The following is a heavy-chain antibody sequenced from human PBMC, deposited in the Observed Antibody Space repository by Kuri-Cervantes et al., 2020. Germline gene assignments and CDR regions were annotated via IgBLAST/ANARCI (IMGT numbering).Heavy chain of an antibody. V-gene: IGHV1-18*01. Sequence: ASVKVSCKASGYSFLRYAVAWVRQAPGQGLEWMGWITAYSGNTHYAQHLQGRVTMTADTFTSTAYLELRTLTSDDTAVYYCARHDRSGYYYDFDCWGQGTLVTVSS. CDR2: ITAYSGNT. CDR1: GYSFLRYA. D-gene: IGHD3-22*01. CDR3: ARHDRSGYYYDFDC. J-gene: IGHJ4*02.